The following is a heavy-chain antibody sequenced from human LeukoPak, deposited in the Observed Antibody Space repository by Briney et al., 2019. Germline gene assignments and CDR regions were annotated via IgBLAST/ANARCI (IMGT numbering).Heavy chain of an antibody. CDR1: GFTLSRNY. CDR2: IYSGRST. D-gene: IGHD3-10*01. J-gene: IGHJ4*02. V-gene: IGHV3-66*01. CDR3: ARVLRRGAGQDY. Sequence: GGSLRLSCAASGFTLSRNYMSGVREAPGGGGVWVSFIYSGRSTYYADSVQGRFPISRDNSKNTLYLQMNSLRAEDTAVYYCARVLRRGAGQDYWGQGTLVTVSS.